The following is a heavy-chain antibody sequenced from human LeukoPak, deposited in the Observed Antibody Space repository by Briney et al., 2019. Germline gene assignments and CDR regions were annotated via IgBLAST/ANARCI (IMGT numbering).Heavy chain of an antibody. V-gene: IGHV4-38-2*01. CDR2: IYHSGST. D-gene: IGHD3-3*01. Sequence: PSETLSLTCAVSGYSISSGYYWGWIRPPPGKGLEWIGSIYHSGSTYYNPSLKSRVAISVDTSKNQFSLKLSSVTAADTAVYYCARQPNPRRITIFGVASNWFDPWGQGTLVTVSS. CDR3: ARQPNPRRITIFGVASNWFDP. J-gene: IGHJ5*02. CDR1: GYSISSGYY.